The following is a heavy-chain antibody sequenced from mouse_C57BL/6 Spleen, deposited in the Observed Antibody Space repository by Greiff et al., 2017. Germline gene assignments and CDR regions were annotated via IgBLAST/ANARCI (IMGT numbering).Heavy chain of an antibody. CDR2: IDPSDSYT. J-gene: IGHJ2*01. CDR3: ARGDGYSYFDC. Sequence: QVQLQQPGAELVMPGASVKLSCKASGYTFTSYWMHWVKQRPGQGLEWIGEIDPSDSYTNYNQNFKGKSTLTVDKSSSTAYMQLSSLTSEDSAVYYCARGDGYSYFDCWGQGTTLTVS. CDR1: GYTFTSYW. D-gene: IGHD2-3*01. V-gene: IGHV1-69*01.